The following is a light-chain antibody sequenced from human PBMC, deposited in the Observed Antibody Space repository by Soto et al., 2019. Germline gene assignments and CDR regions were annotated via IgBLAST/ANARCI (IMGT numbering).Light chain of an antibody. CDR3: QQYDKFTRT. V-gene: IGKV1-33*01. J-gene: IGKJ1*01. CDR2: DAS. CDR1: QQIXNY. Sequence: IPLTQSPSSLSASGGDRVTITCQASQQIXNYLTWYQQKPGKAPKFLXCDASNFDTGVPSRLSGSGSGTDFTFTISSLQPEYIAKYYWQQYDKFTRTFGQGTKVDIK.